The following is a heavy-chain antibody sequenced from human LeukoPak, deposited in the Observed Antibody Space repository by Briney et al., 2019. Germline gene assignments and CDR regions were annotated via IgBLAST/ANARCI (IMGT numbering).Heavy chain of an antibody. CDR3: VRDGYSYGFMLAFDI. CDR1: GFTFSSYE. J-gene: IGHJ3*02. Sequence: GGSLRLSCAASGFTFSSYEMNWVRQAPGKGLVWVSRINSDGSRTSYADSVKGRFTISRDSAKNTLDLQMNSLRAEDTAVYYCVRDGYSYGFMLAFDIWGLGTMVTVSS. D-gene: IGHD5-18*01. CDR2: INSDGSRT. V-gene: IGHV3-74*01.